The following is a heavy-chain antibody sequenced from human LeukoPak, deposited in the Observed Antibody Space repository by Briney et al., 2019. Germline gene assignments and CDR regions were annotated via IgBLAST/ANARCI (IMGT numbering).Heavy chain of an antibody. Sequence: SVKVSCKASGYTFTSYGISWVRQALGQGLEWMGWISAYNGNTNYAQKLQGRVTMTTDTSTSTAYMELRSLRSDDTAVYYCAREPRDYGNTPGEHLVMDIWGQGTMVTVSS. J-gene: IGHJ3*02. V-gene: IGHV1-18*01. CDR2: ISAYNGNT. D-gene: IGHD4-11*01. CDR3: AREPRDYGNTPGEHLVMDI. CDR1: GYTFTSYG.